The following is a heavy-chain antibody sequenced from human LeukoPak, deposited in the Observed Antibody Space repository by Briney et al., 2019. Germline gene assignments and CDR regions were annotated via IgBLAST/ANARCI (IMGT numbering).Heavy chain of an antibody. D-gene: IGHD6-6*01. CDR1: GGSFSGYY. CDR2: INHSGST. V-gene: IGHV4-34*01. CDR3: ARRGYSSSCTHVDY. Sequence: SETLSLTCAVYGGSFSGYYWSWIRQPPGKGLEWIGEINHSGSTNYNPSLKSRVTISVDTSKNQFSLKLSSVTAADTAVYYCARRGYSSSCTHVDYWGQGTLVTVSS. J-gene: IGHJ4*02.